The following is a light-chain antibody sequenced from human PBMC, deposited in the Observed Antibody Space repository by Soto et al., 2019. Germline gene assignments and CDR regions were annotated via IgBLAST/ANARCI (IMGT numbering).Light chain of an antibody. CDR2: GAS. CDR3: QQYGSSPWT. Sequence: LTQSPGTLSLSLGDRATLSCRASQSVSSSYLAWYQQKPGQAPRLLIYGASSRATGIPDRFSGSGSGTDFTLTISRLEPEDFAVYYCQQYGSSPWTFGQGTKVDIK. V-gene: IGKV3-20*01. CDR1: QSVSSSY. J-gene: IGKJ1*01.